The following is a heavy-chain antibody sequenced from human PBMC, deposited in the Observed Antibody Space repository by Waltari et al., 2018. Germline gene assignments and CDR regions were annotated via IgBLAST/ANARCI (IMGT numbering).Heavy chain of an antibody. Sequence: EVQLVESGGGLVQPGRSLRLSCAASGFTFDDYAMHWVRQAPGKGLEWVAGISWNSGSIGYADSVKGRFTISRDNAKNSLYLQMNSLRAEDTALYYCAKDRYYDSTDAFDIWGQGTMVTVSS. CDR3: AKDRYYDSTDAFDI. J-gene: IGHJ3*02. CDR2: ISWNSGSI. CDR1: GFTFDDYA. D-gene: IGHD3-22*01. V-gene: IGHV3-9*01.